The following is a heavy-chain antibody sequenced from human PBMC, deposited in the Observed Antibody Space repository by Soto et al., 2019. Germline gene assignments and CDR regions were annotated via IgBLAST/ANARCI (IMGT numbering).Heavy chain of an antibody. J-gene: IGHJ6*02. Sequence: PGGSLRLSCAASGFTFSSYAMSWVRQAPGKGLEWVSAISGSGGSTYYADSVKGRFTISRDNSKNTLYLQMNSLRAEDTAVYYCAKDKGSSSGGWYYYYYGMDVWGQGTTVTVSS. CDR2: ISGSGGST. CDR1: GFTFSSYA. V-gene: IGHV3-23*01. CDR3: AKDKGSSSGGWYYYYYGMDV. D-gene: IGHD6-6*01.